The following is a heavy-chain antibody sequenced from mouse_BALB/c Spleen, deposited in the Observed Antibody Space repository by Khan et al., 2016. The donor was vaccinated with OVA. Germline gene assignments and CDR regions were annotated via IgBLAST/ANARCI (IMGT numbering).Heavy chain of an antibody. Sequence: QVQLKQSGPGLVAPSQSLSITCTVSGFSLSSYNIHWVRQPPGKGLEWLGMIWGGGGTDYNSTLKSRLSISKDNSKSQVFLKMNSLQTDDTAMYYWARADYRYDGYDAMDYWGQGTSGTVSS. J-gene: IGHJ4*01. CDR1: GFSLSSYN. CDR3: ARADYRYDGYDAMDY. D-gene: IGHD2-14*01. CDR2: IWGGGGT. V-gene: IGHV2-6-4*01.